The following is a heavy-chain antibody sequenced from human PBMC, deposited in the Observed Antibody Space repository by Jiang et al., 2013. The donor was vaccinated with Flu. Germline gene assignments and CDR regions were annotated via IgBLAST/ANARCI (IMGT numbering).Heavy chain of an antibody. Sequence: SQTLSLTCAISGDSVSSNSAAWNWIRQSPSRGLEWLGRTYYRSKWYNDYAVSVKSRITINADTSKNQFSLHLNSVTPEDTAVYYCASGIQLWGDFHCWGQGTLVTVSS. J-gene: IGHJ4*02. CDR3: ASGIQLWGDFHC. CDR1: GDSVSSNSAA. V-gene: IGHV6-1*01. CDR2: TYYRSKWYN. D-gene: IGHD5-18*01.